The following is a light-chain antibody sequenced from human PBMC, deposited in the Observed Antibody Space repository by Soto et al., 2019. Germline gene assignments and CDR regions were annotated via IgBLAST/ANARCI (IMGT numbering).Light chain of an antibody. Sequence: DIQMTQSPSTLSASVGDRVTITCRASQGIASWLAWYQQKPGKPPKLLIYKASGLENGVPSRFSGSGYGTDFTVTINSLQPDDFATYYCQQYTSYPWTFGQGTKVDI. CDR2: KAS. CDR1: QGIASW. J-gene: IGKJ1*01. V-gene: IGKV1-5*03. CDR3: QQYTSYPWT.